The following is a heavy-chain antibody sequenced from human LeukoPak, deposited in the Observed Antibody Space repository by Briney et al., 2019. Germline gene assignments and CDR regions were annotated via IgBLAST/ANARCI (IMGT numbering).Heavy chain of an antibody. D-gene: IGHD3-22*01. J-gene: IGHJ4*02. Sequence: GESLKISCKGSGYSFTSYWIGWVRQMPGKDLEWMGIIYPGDSDTRYSPSFQGQVTISADKSISTAYLQWSSLKASDTAMYYCARHAWDSSGYYRFYFDYWGQGTLVTVSS. CDR3: ARHAWDSSGYYRFYFDY. V-gene: IGHV5-51*01. CDR1: GYSFTSYW. CDR2: IYPGDSDT.